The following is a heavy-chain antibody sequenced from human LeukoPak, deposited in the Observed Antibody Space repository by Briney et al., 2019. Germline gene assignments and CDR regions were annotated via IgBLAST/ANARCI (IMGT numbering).Heavy chain of an antibody. V-gene: IGHV3-23*01. Sequence: GGPLRLSCAASGFTFSSYAMSWVRQAPGKGLEWVSAISGSGGSTYYADSVKGRFTISRDNSKNTLYLQMNSLRAEDTAVYYCASKGKKLEYDYVWFPFDYWGQGTLVTVPS. CDR1: GFTFSSYA. CDR3: ASKGKKLEYDYVWFPFDY. J-gene: IGHJ4*02. CDR2: ISGSGGST. D-gene: IGHD3-16*01.